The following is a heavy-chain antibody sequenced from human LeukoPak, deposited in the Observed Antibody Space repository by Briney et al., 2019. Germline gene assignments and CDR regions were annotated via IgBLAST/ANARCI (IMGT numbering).Heavy chain of an antibody. J-gene: IGHJ4*02. D-gene: IGHD3-22*01. CDR3: ARDLASDSSGGHYHYFDD. CDR1: GLTFSTYS. V-gene: IGHV3-21*01. Sequence: GGSLRLSCVASGLTFSTYSMNWVRQAPGKGLEWVSSISSSSSNLYYADSVKGRFTISRDNAKNSLYLQMNSLRVEDTAVYYCARDLASDSSGGHYHYFDDWGQGTLVTVSS. CDR2: ISSSSSNL.